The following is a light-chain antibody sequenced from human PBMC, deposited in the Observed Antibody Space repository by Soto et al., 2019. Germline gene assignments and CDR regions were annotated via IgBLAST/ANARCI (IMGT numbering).Light chain of an antibody. V-gene: IGKV1-5*01. CDR1: QSITNR. CDR3: QQSYGTPIT. Sequence: DIQMTQSPYTLSASVGDRVTITCRASQSITNRLAWYQQKAGKAPKVLIYDASSLESGVPSRFSGSGSGTEFILTISSLQPDDFATYYCQQSYGTPITFGQGTRLETK. J-gene: IGKJ5*01. CDR2: DAS.